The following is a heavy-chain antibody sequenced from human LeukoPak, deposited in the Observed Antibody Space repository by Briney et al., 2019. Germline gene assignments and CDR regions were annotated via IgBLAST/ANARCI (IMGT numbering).Heavy chain of an antibody. D-gene: IGHD5-24*01. Sequence: GGSLRLPCAVSGLTFRSYWMSWVRQAPGKGLEWVANINQEGSEKYFVDSVKGRFTISRDNAKNSLHLQMNTLRAEDTAVYYCTRERDGRFFDYWGQGTLVTVSS. CDR1: GLTFRSYW. CDR3: TRERDGRFFDY. J-gene: IGHJ4*02. V-gene: IGHV3-7*01. CDR2: INQEGSEK.